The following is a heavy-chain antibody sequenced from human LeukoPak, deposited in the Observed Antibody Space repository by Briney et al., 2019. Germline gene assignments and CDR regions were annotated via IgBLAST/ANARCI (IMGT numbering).Heavy chain of an antibody. CDR2: MDSDGSTK. CDR3: ARDPGWGAYDI. D-gene: IGHD6-19*01. J-gene: IGHJ3*02. V-gene: IGHV3-7*01. CDR1: GFTFSSHW. Sequence: GGSPKLSCTASGFTFSSHWMSWVRPAPGRGLESVASMDSDGSTKNYVGSVKGRFTISRDNAKNSLYLQMNSLRGEDTSMYYCARDPGWGAYDIWGQGTMVTVSS.